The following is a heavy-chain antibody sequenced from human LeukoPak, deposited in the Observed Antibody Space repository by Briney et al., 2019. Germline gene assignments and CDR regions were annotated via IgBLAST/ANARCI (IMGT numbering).Heavy chain of an antibody. V-gene: IGHV3-21*01. Sequence: PGGSLRLSCAASGFTFISYAMSWVRQAPGKGLEWVSSISSSSSYIYYADSVKGRFTISRDNAKNSLYLQMNSLRAVDTAVYYCARGVPYSGYDYGIDYWGQGTLVTVSS. CDR2: ISSSSSYI. J-gene: IGHJ4*02. CDR3: ARGVPYSGYDYGIDY. CDR1: GFTFISYA. D-gene: IGHD5-12*01.